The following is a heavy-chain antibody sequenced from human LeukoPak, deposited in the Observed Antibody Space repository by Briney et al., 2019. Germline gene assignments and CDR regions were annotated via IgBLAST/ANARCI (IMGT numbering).Heavy chain of an antibody. V-gene: IGHV1-69*04. D-gene: IGHD3-22*01. Sequence: ASVKVSFTASGGTFSSYAISWVRQAPGQGLEWMGRIIPILGIANYAQKFQGRVTITADKSTSTAYMELSSLRSEDTAVYYCARVKASYYYDEYYFDYWGQGTLVTVSS. CDR2: IIPILGIA. CDR1: GGTFSSYA. CDR3: ARVKASYYYDEYYFDY. J-gene: IGHJ4*02.